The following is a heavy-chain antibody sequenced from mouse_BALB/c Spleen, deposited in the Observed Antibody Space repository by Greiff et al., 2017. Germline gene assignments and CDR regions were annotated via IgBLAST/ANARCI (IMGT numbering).Heavy chain of an antibody. CDR1: GFTFSSYT. Sequence: VQLKESGGGLVQPGGSLKLSCAASGFTFSSYTMSWVRQTPEKRLEWVAYISNGGGSTYYPDTVKGRFTISRDNAKNTLYLQMSSLKSEDTAMYDCARHNGPWFAYWGQGTPVTVSA. D-gene: IGHD1-1*02. J-gene: IGHJ3*01. CDR3: ARHNGPWFAY. CDR2: ISNGGGST. V-gene: IGHV5-12-2*01.